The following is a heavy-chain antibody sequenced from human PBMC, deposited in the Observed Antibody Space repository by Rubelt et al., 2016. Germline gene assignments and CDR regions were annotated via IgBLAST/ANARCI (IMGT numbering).Heavy chain of an antibody. CDR2: INHSGST. J-gene: IGHJ1*01. CDR3: ARLGTTLTTGRYFQH. D-gene: IGHD4-17*01. CDR1: GGSISSSSYY. Sequence: QLQLQESGPGLVKPSETLSLTCTVSGGSISSSSYYWGWIRQPPGKELEWIGEINHSGSTNYNPSLKSRVTISVATSKNQFSLKLNSVTAAYTALYSCARLGTTLTTGRYFQHWGQGTLVTVSS. V-gene: IGHV4-39*07.